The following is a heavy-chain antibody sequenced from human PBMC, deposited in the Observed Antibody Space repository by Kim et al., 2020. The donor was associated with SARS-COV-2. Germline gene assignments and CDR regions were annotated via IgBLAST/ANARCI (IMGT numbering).Heavy chain of an antibody. CDR3: AKYPQRDYGSGTYLSYHYGMDL. J-gene: IGHJ6*02. D-gene: IGHD3-10*01. CDR1: GFTFSNYD. CDR2: ISVSGDRT. V-gene: IGHV3-23*01. Sequence: GGSLRLSCAASGFTFSNYDMTWVRQAPRKGLEWVSAISVSGDRTFYADSVKGRFTISRDNLKNTLYLQMDSLRAEDTAIYYCAKYPQRDYGSGTYLSYHYGMDLWGQGTTVTVSS.